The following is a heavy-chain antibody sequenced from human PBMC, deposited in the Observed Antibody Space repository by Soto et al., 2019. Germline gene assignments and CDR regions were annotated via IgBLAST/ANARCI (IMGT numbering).Heavy chain of an antibody. CDR2: IRSRAKNYAT. D-gene: IGHD6-19*01. CDR1: GFTFSGSA. J-gene: IGHJ4*02. CDR3: TRPGYSSGWDDK. V-gene: IGHV3-73*02. Sequence: EVHLVESGGGLVQPGGSLKLSCAASGFTFSGSAIRWVRQASGKGLGWVGRIRSRAKNYATEYGASVEGRLIIPREESKNTAYLQMNSLKTESTAEYSWTRPGYSSGWDDKWGQGTLVT.